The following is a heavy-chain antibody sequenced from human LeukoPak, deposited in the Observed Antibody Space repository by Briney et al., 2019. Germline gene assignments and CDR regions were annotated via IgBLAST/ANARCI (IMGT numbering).Heavy chain of an antibody. CDR1: GFTFSSYG. Sequence: GGSLRLSCAASGFTFSSYGMHWVRQAPGKWLGWVAVIWYDGSNKYYADSVKGRFTISRDNSKNTLYLQMNSLRAEDTAVYYCAKEHRDGYNSYYFDYWGQGTLVTVSS. J-gene: IGHJ4*02. D-gene: IGHD5-24*01. CDR2: IWYDGSNK. V-gene: IGHV3-33*06. CDR3: AKEHRDGYNSYYFDY.